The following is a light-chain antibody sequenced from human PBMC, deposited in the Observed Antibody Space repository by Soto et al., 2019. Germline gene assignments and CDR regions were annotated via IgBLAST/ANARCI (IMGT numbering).Light chain of an antibody. J-gene: IGLJ1*01. CDR2: EVT. Sequence: QSALTQPPSASGSPGQSVTISCTGTSSDVGGYNYVAWFQQHPGKAPKLMIYEVTKRPSGVPDRFSGSKSGNTASLTVSGLQAEDEADYYCSPYAGSSTYGFGTGTKLTVL. CDR3: SPYAGSSTYG. V-gene: IGLV2-8*01. CDR1: SSDVGGYNY.